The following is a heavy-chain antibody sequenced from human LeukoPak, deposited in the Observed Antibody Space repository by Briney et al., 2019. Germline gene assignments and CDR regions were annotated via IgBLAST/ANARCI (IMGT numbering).Heavy chain of an antibody. J-gene: IGHJ1*01. Sequence: GGSLRLSCAASGFTFSNYAMSWVRQTPGKGLEWVSGISGSGANSYYADSVKGRFTISRDNSKNTLYLQMYSLRADDTAVYYCARALSQQLIRYSQDWGQGTLVTVSS. CDR1: GFTFSNYA. CDR2: ISGSGANS. V-gene: IGHV3-23*01. D-gene: IGHD1-1*01. CDR3: ARALSQQLIRYSQD.